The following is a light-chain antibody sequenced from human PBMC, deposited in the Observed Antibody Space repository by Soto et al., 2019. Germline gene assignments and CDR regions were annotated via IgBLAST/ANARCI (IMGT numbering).Light chain of an antibody. CDR1: QSITSSY. J-gene: IGKJ1*01. Sequence: EIVLTQSPGTLSLSPGERATLSCRASQSITSSYLAWYQQKPGQAPRLLIYGASRRATDIPDRFSGSGSGTDFTLTISRLEPEDFAVYYCQQYFTSPWTFGQGTKVEI. CDR2: GAS. CDR3: QQYFTSPWT. V-gene: IGKV3-20*01.